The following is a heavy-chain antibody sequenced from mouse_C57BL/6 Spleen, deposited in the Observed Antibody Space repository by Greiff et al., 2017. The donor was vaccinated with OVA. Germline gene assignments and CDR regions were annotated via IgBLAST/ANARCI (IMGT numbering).Heavy chain of an antibody. D-gene: IGHD2-4*01. CDR2: IYPGGGYT. CDR3: ARKCYDYDEYYFDY. V-gene: IGHV1-63*01. Sequence: VKLMESGAELVRPGTSVKMSCKASGYTFTNYWIGWAKQRPGHGLEWIGDIYPGGGYTNYNEKFKGKATLTADKSSSTAYMQFSSLTSEDSAIYYCARKCYDYDEYYFDYWGQGTTLTVSS. J-gene: IGHJ2*01. CDR1: GYTFTNYW.